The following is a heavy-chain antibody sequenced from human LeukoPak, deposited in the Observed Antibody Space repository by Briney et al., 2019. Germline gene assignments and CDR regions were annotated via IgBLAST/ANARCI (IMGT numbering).Heavy chain of an antibody. Sequence: SVKVSCKASGGTFSSYAISWVRQAPGQGLEWMGGIIPIFGTANYAQKFQGRVTMTRDTSTSTVYMELSSLRSEDTAVYYCAREPEHCGGDCGFDCWGQGTLVTVSS. CDR3: AREPEHCGGDCGFDC. J-gene: IGHJ4*02. D-gene: IGHD2-21*02. CDR2: IIPIFGTA. CDR1: GGTFSSYA. V-gene: IGHV1-69*05.